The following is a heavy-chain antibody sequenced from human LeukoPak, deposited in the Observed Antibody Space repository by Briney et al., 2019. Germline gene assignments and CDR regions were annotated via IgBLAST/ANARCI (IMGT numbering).Heavy chain of an antibody. D-gene: IGHD3-22*01. CDR1: GFTVSSNY. CDR2: IYSGGST. Sequence: PGGSLRLSCAASGFTVSSNYMSWVRQAPGKGLEWVSVIYSGGSTYCADSVKGRFTISRDNSKNTLYLQMNSLRAEDTAVYYCARDPRGTMTLKGPQLDYWGQGTLVTVSS. CDR3: ARDPRGTMTLKGPQLDY. V-gene: IGHV3-66*01. J-gene: IGHJ4*02.